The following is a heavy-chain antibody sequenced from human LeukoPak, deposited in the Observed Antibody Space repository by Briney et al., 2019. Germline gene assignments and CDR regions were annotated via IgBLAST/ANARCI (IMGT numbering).Heavy chain of an antibody. V-gene: IGHV1-69*04. D-gene: IGHD3-3*01. J-gene: IGHJ6*03. CDR1: GGTFSSYT. Sequence: SVKVSCKASGGTFSSYTISWVRQAPGQGLEWMGRIIPILGIANYAQKFQGRVTITADKSTSTAYMELSSLRSEDTAVYYCARDSEYDFWSGYYPTESYYYMDVWGKGTTVTVSS. CDR2: IIPILGIA. CDR3: ARDSEYDFWSGYYPTESYYYMDV.